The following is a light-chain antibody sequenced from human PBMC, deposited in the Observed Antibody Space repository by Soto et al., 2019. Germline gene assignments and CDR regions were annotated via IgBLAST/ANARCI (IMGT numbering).Light chain of an antibody. V-gene: IGLV2-11*01. CDR3: CSYAGTYWV. CDR1: SSDVGGYNY. CDR2: DVS. Sequence: QSALTQPRSVSGSPGQSVSISCTGTSSDVGGYNYVSWYQQHPGKAPKFTIYDVSYRPSGVPDRFSGSKSGNTASLTISGLQAEDEADYYCCSYAGTYWVFGGGTKLTVL. J-gene: IGLJ3*02.